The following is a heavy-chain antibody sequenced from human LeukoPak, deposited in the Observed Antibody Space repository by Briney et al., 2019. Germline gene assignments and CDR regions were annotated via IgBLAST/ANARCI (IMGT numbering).Heavy chain of an antibody. CDR3: AREFETYYFDY. Sequence: SETLSLTCTVSGGSISSYYWSWIRQPPGKGLEWIGYIYYSGRNNYNPSLKSRVTISVDTSKNQFSLKLSSVTAADTAVYYCAREFETYYFDYWGQGTLVTVSS. V-gene: IGHV4-59*01. CDR1: GGSISSYY. CDR2: IYYSGRN. J-gene: IGHJ4*02.